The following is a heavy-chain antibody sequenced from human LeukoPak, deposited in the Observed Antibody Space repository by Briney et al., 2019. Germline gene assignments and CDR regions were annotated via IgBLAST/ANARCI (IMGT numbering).Heavy chain of an antibody. CDR3: ARAPDSSGYYYSRRGAFDI. J-gene: IGHJ3*02. CDR2: IIPIFGTA. Sequence: SVKVSYKASGGTFSSYAISWVRQAPGQGLEWMGGIIPIFGTANYAQKFQGRVTITTDESTSTAYMELSSLRSEDTAVYYCARAPDSSGYYYSRRGAFDIWGQGTMVTVSS. V-gene: IGHV1-69*05. CDR1: GGTFSSYA. D-gene: IGHD3-22*01.